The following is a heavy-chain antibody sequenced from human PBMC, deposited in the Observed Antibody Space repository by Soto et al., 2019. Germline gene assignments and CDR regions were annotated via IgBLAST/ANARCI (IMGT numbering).Heavy chain of an antibody. V-gene: IGHV3-30*18. CDR3: AKRRGELRLHDAFDI. D-gene: IGHD1-26*01. Sequence: QVQLVESGGGVVQPGRSLRLSCAASGFTFSSYGMHWVRQAPGKGLEWVAVISYDGSNKYYADPVKGRFTISRDNSKNTLYLQMNSLRAEDTAVYYWAKRRGELRLHDAFDIWGQGTMVTVSS. J-gene: IGHJ3*02. CDR2: ISYDGSNK. CDR1: GFTFSSYG.